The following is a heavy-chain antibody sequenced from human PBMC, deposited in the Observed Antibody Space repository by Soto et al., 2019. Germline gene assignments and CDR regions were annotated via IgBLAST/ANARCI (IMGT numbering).Heavy chain of an antibody. CDR2: IYPGDSDT. D-gene: IGHD2-2*01. J-gene: IGHJ5*02. CDR3: ARHRTPQDIVLVPAAFTNWFDP. V-gene: IGHV5-51*01. Sequence: PGESLKISCMGSGYKVSTWHNFTSYWIAWVCQMPGEGLEWMGIIYPGDSDTRYSPSFQGQVTISADKSINSVYLQWSSLKASETATYYCARHRTPQDIVLVPAAFTNWFDPWGQGTLVTVSS. CDR1: GYKVSTWHNFTSYW.